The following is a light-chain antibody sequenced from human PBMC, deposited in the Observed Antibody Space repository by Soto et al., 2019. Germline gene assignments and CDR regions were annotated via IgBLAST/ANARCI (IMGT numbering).Light chain of an antibody. CDR2: RNN. CDR3: AAWVDSLSGYV. CDR1: SSNIGSNY. Sequence: QSALTQPPSASGTPGQRVTISCSGSSSNIGSNYVYWYQQLPGTAPKLLIYRNNQRPSGVPDRFSGSKSGTSASLAISGLRSEDESDYYCAAWVDSLSGYVSGTGTKVTVL. J-gene: IGLJ1*01. V-gene: IGLV1-47*01.